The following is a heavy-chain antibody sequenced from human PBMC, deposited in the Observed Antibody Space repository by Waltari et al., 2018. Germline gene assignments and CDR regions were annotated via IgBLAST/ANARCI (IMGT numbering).Heavy chain of an antibody. D-gene: IGHD2-21*01. J-gene: IGHJ4*02. V-gene: IGHV3-21*01. CDR3: ASTLASYFDY. Sequence: EVQLVESGGGLVKPGGSLRLSCAASGFPFSSYSMNWVRQAPGKGLGWVSSISSSSSYIYYADSVKGRFTISRDNAKNSLYLQMNSLRAEDTAVYYCASTLASYFDYWGQGTLVTVSS. CDR2: ISSSSSYI. CDR1: GFPFSSYS.